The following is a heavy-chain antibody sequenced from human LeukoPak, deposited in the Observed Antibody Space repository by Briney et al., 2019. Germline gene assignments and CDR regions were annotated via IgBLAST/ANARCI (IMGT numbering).Heavy chain of an antibody. Sequence: GASVKVSCKASGGTFSSYAISWVRQAPGQGLEWMGWISAYNGNTNYAQKLQGRVTMTTDTSTSTAYMELRSLRSDDTAVYYCARDDYGGNSDYWGQGTLVTVSS. V-gene: IGHV1-18*01. CDR2: ISAYNGNT. CDR3: ARDDYGGNSDY. CDR1: GGTFSSYA. J-gene: IGHJ4*02. D-gene: IGHD4-23*01.